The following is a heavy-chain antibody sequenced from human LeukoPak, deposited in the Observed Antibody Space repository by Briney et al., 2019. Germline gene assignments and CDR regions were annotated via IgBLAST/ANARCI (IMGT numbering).Heavy chain of an antibody. CDR3: ARGGELLNY. CDR2: IYTSGST. D-gene: IGHD1-7*01. CDR1: GGSVSSGDYY. V-gene: IGHV4-61*02. Sequence: SQTLSLTCTVSGGSVSSGDYYWTWIRQPAGKGLEWIGRIYTSGSTSYSPSLKSRVTISLDTSKNQFSLRLSSVTAADTAVYYCARGGELLNYLGQGTLVTVSS. J-gene: IGHJ4*02.